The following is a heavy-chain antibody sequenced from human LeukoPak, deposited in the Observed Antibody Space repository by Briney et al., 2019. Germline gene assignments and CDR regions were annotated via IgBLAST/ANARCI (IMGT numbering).Heavy chain of an antibody. Sequence: SVKVSCKASGGTFSSYAISWVRQAPGQGLEWMGGIIPIFGTANYAQKFQGRVTITADESTSTAYMELSSLRSEDTAVYYSARSPEDIVVVPAAIVYWFDPWGQGTLVTVSS. J-gene: IGHJ5*02. CDR3: ARSPEDIVVVPAAIVYWFDP. CDR1: GGTFSSYA. D-gene: IGHD2-2*01. CDR2: IIPIFGTA. V-gene: IGHV1-69*01.